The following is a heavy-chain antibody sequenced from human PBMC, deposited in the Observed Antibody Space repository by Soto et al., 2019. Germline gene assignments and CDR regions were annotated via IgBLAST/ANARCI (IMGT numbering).Heavy chain of an antibody. V-gene: IGHV2-26*01. CDR3: ARITDCGGDCYSSYFDY. D-gene: IGHD2-21*02. J-gene: IGHJ4*02. Sequence: QVTLKESGPVLVKPTETLTLTCTVSGFSLSNARMGVSWIRQPPGKALEWLAHIFSNDEKSYNTSLKSRLTITNNTAKSQVVLTMTNMDPVDTATYYCARITDCGGDCYSSYFDYWGQGTLVTVSS. CDR1: GFSLSNARMG. CDR2: IFSNDEK.